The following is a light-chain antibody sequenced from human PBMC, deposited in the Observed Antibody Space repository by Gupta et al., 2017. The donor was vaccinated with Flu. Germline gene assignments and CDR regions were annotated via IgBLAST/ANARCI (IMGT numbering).Light chain of an antibody. Sequence: TLSLSPGDRATVFCRASHTVGSDKLAWYQQKPGQPPRLVIYGASYRASGMPDRFSGTGSGTDFTLRISRLDPEDFAVYHCQQDGSSVQTFGQGTTVEVK. V-gene: IGKV3-20*01. CDR3: QQDGSSVQT. CDR2: GAS. CDR1: HTVGSDK. J-gene: IGKJ1*01.